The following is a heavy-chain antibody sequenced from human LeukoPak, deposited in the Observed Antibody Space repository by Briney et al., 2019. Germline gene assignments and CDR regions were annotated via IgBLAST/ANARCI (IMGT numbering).Heavy chain of an antibody. CDR2: ISGSGGST. CDR3: ARSSGGYSYGYSFDY. CDR1: GFTFSSYA. V-gene: IGHV3-23*01. Sequence: GGSLRLSCAASGFTFSSYAMSWVRQAPGKGLEWVSAISGSGGSTYYADSVKGRFTISRDNSKNTLYLQMNSLRAEDTAVYYCARSSGGYSYGYSFDYWGRGTLVTVSS. J-gene: IGHJ4*02. D-gene: IGHD5-18*01.